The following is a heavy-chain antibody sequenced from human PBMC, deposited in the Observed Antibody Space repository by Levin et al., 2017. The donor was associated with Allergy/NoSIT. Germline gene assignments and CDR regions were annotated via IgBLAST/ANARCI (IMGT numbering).Heavy chain of an antibody. D-gene: IGHD2-8*01. CDR2: ISSNGGST. J-gene: IGHJ4*02. Sequence: GESLKISCSVSGFTFSKYAMHWVRQAPGKGLEYVSSISSNGGSTYYADSVKGRFTISRDNSKNTLHLQMSSLRVEDTAIYYCVKDQWIDYWGQGTLVTVSS. CDR1: GFTFSKYA. CDR3: VKDQWIDY. V-gene: IGHV3-64D*06.